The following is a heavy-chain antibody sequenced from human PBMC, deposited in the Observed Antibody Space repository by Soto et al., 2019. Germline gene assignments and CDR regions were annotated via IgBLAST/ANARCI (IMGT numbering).Heavy chain of an antibody. CDR1: ADSITTYY. J-gene: IGHJ6*02. D-gene: IGHD6-13*01. CDR2: IDTSGNT. Sequence: SETLSLTCTVSADSITTYYWSRIRQPAGKGLEWIGRIDTSGNTNYNRSLKSRVTMSVDTSKKQFSLKLTSVTAADTAVYYCARYSNNWFQTEGMDVWGQGTTVTVS. CDR3: ARYSNNWFQTEGMDV. V-gene: IGHV4-4*07.